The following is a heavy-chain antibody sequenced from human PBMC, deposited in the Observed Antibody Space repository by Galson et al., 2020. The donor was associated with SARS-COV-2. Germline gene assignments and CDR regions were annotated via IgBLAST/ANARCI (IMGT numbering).Heavy chain of an antibody. Sequence: SQNLSLTCTVSGGSISSYYWSWIRQPPGKGLEWIGYIYYSGSTNYNPSLKSRVTISVDTSKNQFSLKLSSVTAADTAVYYCARRSLGYCTNGVCHSGFDPWGQGTLVTVSS. J-gene: IGHJ5*02. D-gene: IGHD2-8*01. V-gene: IGHV4-59*08. CDR1: GGSISSYY. CDR3: ARRSLGYCTNGVCHSGFDP. CDR2: IYYSGST.